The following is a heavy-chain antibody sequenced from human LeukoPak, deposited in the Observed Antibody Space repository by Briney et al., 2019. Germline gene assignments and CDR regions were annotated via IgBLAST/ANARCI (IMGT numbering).Heavy chain of an antibody. D-gene: IGHD6-19*01. J-gene: IGHJ1*01. Sequence: GASVKVSCKASGYTFTSYAITWVRQAPGQGLDWMGWISLYNPKTNYAQKFQGRVTVTTDTSTSTAYMELMSLRSDDTAVYYCARLGVAGDPSSAEYFQHWGQGTLVIVSS. V-gene: IGHV1-18*01. CDR3: ARLGVAGDPSSAEYFQH. CDR1: GYTFTSYA. CDR2: ISLYNPKT.